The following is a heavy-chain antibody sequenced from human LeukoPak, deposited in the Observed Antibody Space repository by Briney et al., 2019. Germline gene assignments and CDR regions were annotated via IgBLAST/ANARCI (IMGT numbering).Heavy chain of an antibody. Sequence: EAGGSLRLSCAVSGFTFSDYYMNWIRQAPGKGLEWVSYISSSGSTIYYADSVKGRFTISRDNAKNSLYLQMNSLRAEDTAVYYCARVWYSGSYPVDYWGQGTLVTVSS. V-gene: IGHV3-11*04. CDR3: ARVWYSGSYPVDY. CDR1: GFTFSDYY. J-gene: IGHJ4*02. CDR2: ISSSGSTI. D-gene: IGHD1-26*01.